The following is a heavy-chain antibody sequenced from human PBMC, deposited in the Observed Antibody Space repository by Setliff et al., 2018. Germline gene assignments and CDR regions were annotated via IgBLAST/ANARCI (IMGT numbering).Heavy chain of an antibody. CDR1: GDSISRNYY. V-gene: IGHV4-38-2*02. CDR2: IYDSETT. J-gene: IGHJ5*02. Sequence: SETLSLTCTVSGDSISRNYYWGWIRQPPGKGLEWIGSIYDSETTYYNPSLNGRVTISVDTSKKEISLKVTSVTAADTAVYYCARDRWGLNWFGPWGQGALVTVSS. D-gene: IGHD3-16*01. CDR3: ARDRWGLNWFGP.